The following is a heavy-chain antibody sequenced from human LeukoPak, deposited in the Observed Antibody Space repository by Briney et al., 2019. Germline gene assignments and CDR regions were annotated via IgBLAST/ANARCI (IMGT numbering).Heavy chain of an antibody. J-gene: IGHJ4*02. CDR1: GFTFDDYP. CDR3: AKDGKNHFDY. Sequence: GGSLRLSCAASGFTFDDYPMHWVRQGPGRGLEWVSLISWDAGTTYYADSVKGRFTISRDNSKNSLYLQMNSLRTEDTALYYCAKDGKNHFDYWGQGTLVTVSS. V-gene: IGHV3-43*01. D-gene: IGHD1-14*01. CDR2: ISWDAGTT.